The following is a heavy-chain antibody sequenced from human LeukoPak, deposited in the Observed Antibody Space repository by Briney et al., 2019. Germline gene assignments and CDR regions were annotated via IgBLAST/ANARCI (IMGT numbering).Heavy chain of an antibody. D-gene: IGHD2-8*02. J-gene: IGHJ4*02. V-gene: IGHV3-23*01. CDR2: ISGSGGST. CDR1: GFTFSSYA. Sequence: GGSLRLSCAASGFTFSSYAMNWVRQAPGKGLEWVSAISGSGGSTYYADSVRGRFTISRDNSKSTLSLQMNSLRAEDTAIYYCATYRQVLLPFESWGQGTLVTVSS. CDR3: ATYRQVLLPFES.